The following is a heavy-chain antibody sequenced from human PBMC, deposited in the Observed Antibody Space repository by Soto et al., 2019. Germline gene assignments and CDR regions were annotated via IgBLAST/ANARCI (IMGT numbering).Heavy chain of an antibody. D-gene: IGHD6-13*01. CDR2: INAGNGNT. Sequence: VASVKVSCKASGYTFTNYAMHWVRQAPGQRLEWMGWINAGNGNTKYSQKFQGRVTITRDTSASTAYMELSSLRSEDTAVYYCARALFGYSSSWYWFDPWGQGTLVTVS. CDR1: GYTFTNYA. V-gene: IGHV1-3*01. CDR3: ARALFGYSSSWYWFDP. J-gene: IGHJ5*02.